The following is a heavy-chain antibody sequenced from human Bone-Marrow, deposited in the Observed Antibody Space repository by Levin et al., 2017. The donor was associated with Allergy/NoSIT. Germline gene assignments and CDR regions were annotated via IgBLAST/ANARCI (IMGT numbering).Heavy chain of an antibody. V-gene: IGHV3-11*01. CDR2: LSSSGTII. CDR1: GFTFSDYY. J-gene: IGHJ4*02. D-gene: IGHD2-21*02. Sequence: GGSLRLSCAASGFTFSDYYMTWIRRAPGKGLEWVSYLSSSGTIIYYADSVKGRFSISRDNAKNSLYLQMNGLRAADSAVYYCARVTRCGGDCYFLDYWGQGTLVTVSS. CDR3: ARVTRCGGDCYFLDY.